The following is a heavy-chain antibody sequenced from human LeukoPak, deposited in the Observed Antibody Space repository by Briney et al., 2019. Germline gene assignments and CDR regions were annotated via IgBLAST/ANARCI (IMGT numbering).Heavy chain of an antibody. CDR2: IKQDGSEK. V-gene: IGHV3-7*05. CDR3: ARMIGVTMVRGVIPHFDY. CDR1: GFTFSSYW. D-gene: IGHD3-10*01. Sequence: GGSLRLSCAASGFTFSSYWMSWVRQAPGKGLEWVANIKQDGSEKCYVDSVKGRFTISRDNAKNSLYLQMNSLRAEDTAVYYCARMIGVTMVRGVIPHFDYWGQGTLVTVSS. J-gene: IGHJ4*02.